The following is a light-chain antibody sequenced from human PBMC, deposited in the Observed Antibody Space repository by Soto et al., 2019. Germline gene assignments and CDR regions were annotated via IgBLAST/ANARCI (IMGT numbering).Light chain of an antibody. Sequence: QTVVTQEPSLTVSPGGTVTLTCASSTGAVTSGHFPNWVQQKPGQVRKSLISSTSDKHSWTPARFSGSLLGGKAAMTLASVQPEYEAEYYCLLYYGGALGVFGGGTKRTVL. CDR1: TGAVTSGHF. J-gene: IGLJ2*01. V-gene: IGLV7-43*01. CDR3: LLYYGGALGV. CDR2: STS.